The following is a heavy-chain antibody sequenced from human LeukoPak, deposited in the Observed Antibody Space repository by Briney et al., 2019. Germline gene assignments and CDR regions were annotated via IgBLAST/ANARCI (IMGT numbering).Heavy chain of an antibody. CDR2: ISGSGGST. CDR3: AKAGSTAAGSIRGNDY. D-gene: IGHD6-13*01. V-gene: IGHV3-23*01. Sequence: GGSLRLSCAASGFTFSSYAMSWVRQAPGRGLEWVSAISGSGGSTYYADSVKGRFTISRDNSKNTLYLQMNSLRAEDTAVYYCAKAGSTAAGSIRGNDYWGQGTLVTVSS. J-gene: IGHJ4*02. CDR1: GFTFSSYA.